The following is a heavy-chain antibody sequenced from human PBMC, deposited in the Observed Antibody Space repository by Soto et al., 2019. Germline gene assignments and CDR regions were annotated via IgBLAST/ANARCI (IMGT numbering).Heavy chain of an antibody. CDR3: ARSHLRSSTSCYVY. D-gene: IGHD2-2*01. V-gene: IGHV3-20*04. CDR1: GFTFGDYG. Sequence: GSLRLSCAASGFTFGDYGMSWVRQAPGKGLEWVSGINWNGGSTGYADSVKGRFTISRDNAKNSLYLQMNSLRAEDTALYYCARSHLRSSTSCYVYWGQGTLVTVSS. J-gene: IGHJ4*02. CDR2: INWNGGST.